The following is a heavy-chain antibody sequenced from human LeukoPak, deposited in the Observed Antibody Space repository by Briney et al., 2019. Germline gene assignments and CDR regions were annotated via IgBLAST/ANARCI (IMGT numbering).Heavy chain of an antibody. Sequence: ASVKVSCKASGYTFTGYYMHWVRQAPGQGLEWMVWINPNSGGTNYAQKFQSRVTMTRDTSISTAYMELSRLKSDDTAVYYCARMMPGAPYNWFDPWGQGTLVTVSS. V-gene: IGHV1-2*02. CDR3: ARMMPGAPYNWFDP. J-gene: IGHJ5*02. D-gene: IGHD2-2*01. CDR1: GYTFTGYY. CDR2: INPNSGGT.